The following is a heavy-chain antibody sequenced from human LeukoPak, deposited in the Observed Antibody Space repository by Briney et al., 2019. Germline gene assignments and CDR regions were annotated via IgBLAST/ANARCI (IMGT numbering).Heavy chain of an antibody. CDR3: TALGYPRYFHY. Sequence: GGSLRLSCAASGFTFSDAWMTWVRQAPGKGLEWVGRIKSKTSGGTTDYTAPVKGRFTISRDDSKNTLYFQMNSLRIEDTAVYYCTALGYPRYFHYWGQGTLVTVSS. J-gene: IGHJ4*02. CDR1: GFTFSDAW. D-gene: IGHD2-15*01. V-gene: IGHV3-15*01. CDR2: IKSKTSGGTT.